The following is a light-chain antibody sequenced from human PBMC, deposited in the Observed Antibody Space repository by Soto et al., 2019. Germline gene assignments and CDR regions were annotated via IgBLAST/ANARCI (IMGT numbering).Light chain of an antibody. J-gene: IGLJ2*01. V-gene: IGLV3-21*04. CDR3: QVWDRSSDVV. CDR2: YDS. CDR1: NIGSKS. Sequence: SYELTQPPSVSVAPGKPARITCGGHNIGSKSVHWYQQKPGQAPVLVIYYDSDRPSGIPERFSGSNSGNTATLTISRVEAGDEAAYDCQVWDRSSDVVFGGGTKLTVL.